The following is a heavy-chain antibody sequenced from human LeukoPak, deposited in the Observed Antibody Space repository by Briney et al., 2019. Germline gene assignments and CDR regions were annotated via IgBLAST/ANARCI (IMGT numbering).Heavy chain of an antibody. Sequence: PGRSLRLSCAASGFTFSSYAMHWVRQAPGKGLEWVAVISYDGSNKYYADSVKGRFTISRDNSKNTLYLQMSSLRAEDTAVYYCARDRGELTGFGYWGQGTLVTVSS. J-gene: IGHJ4*02. D-gene: IGHD3-10*01. CDR2: ISYDGSNK. CDR3: ARDRGELTGFGY. V-gene: IGHV3-30*14. CDR1: GFTFSSYA.